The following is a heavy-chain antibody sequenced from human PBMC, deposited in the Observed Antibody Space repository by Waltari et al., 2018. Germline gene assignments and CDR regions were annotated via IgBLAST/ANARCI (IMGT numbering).Heavy chain of an antibody. D-gene: IGHD2-15*01. Sequence: QVQLVQSGAEVKKPGASVKVSCKASGYTFTSYGISWVRQAPGQGLEWMGWISAYNGNTNYAQKLQGRVTMTTDTSTSTAYMELRGLRSDDTAVYYCASPLVRRIVYYYGMDVWGQGTTVTVSS. V-gene: IGHV1-18*01. J-gene: IGHJ6*02. CDR2: ISAYNGNT. CDR1: GYTFTSYG. CDR3: ASPLVRRIVYYYGMDV.